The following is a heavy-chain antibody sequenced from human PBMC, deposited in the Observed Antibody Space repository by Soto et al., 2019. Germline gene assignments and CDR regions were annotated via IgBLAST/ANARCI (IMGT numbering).Heavy chain of an antibody. CDR2: TKNKGETYTT. Sequence: EVQLVESGGGLVQPGGSLRLSCAASGFTFSDHNMDWVRQAPGKGLEWVGRTKNKGETYTTKYAASVKGRFTISRDDSKNSLYLQMNSLKTEDTAVYYCARVSKGYYFDWWGQGTLVTVSS. V-gene: IGHV3-72*01. CDR3: ARVSKGYYFDW. CDR1: GFTFSDHN. J-gene: IGHJ4*02.